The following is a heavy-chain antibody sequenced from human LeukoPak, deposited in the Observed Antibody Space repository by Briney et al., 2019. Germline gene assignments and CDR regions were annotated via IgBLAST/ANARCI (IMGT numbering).Heavy chain of an antibody. Sequence: SETLSLTCAVYGGSFSGYYWSWIRQPPGKGLEWIGEINHSGSTNYNPSLKSRVTISVDTSKNQFSLKLSSVTAADTAVYYCARENSMVRGFDYWGQGTLVTVSS. CDR3: ARENSMVRGFDY. V-gene: IGHV4-34*01. CDR1: GGSFSGYY. D-gene: IGHD3-10*01. J-gene: IGHJ4*02. CDR2: INHSGST.